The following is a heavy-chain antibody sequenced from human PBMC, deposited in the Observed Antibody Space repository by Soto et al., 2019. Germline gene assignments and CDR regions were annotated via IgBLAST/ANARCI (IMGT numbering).Heavy chain of an antibody. J-gene: IGHJ4*02. Sequence: PSETLSLTCTVSGGSISSSSYYWGWIRQPPGKGLEWIGSIYYSGSTYYNPSLKSRVTISVDTSKNLFSLKLSSVTAADTAVYYCARGVTMVRGVIHTPYFDYWGQGTLVTVSS. V-gene: IGHV4-39*07. D-gene: IGHD3-10*01. CDR3: ARGVTMVRGVIHTPYFDY. CDR1: GGSISSSSYY. CDR2: IYYSGST.